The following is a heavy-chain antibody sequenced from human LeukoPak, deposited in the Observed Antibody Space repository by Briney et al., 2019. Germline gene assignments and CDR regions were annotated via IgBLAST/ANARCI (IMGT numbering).Heavy chain of an antibody. D-gene: IGHD5-18*01. CDR3: ARGYHTPMVVDYFDY. CDR2: IWYDGSNE. J-gene: IGHJ4*02. CDR1: GFTFSSYG. Sequence: GRSLRLSCAASGFTFSSYGMHWVRQAPGKGLEWVAVIWYDGSNEFYADSVKGRFTISRDNSKNTLYLQMNSLRAEDTAVYYCARGYHTPMVVDYFDYWGQGTLVTVSS. V-gene: IGHV3-33*01.